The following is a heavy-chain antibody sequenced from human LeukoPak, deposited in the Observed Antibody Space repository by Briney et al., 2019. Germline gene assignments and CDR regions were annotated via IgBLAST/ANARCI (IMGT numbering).Heavy chain of an antibody. J-gene: IGHJ4*02. CDR2: IKQDGSEK. D-gene: IGHD1-14*01. Sequence: GGSLRLSCAASGFTSTSYWMSWVRQAPGKGMEWVANIKQDGSEKYYVDSVRGRFTISRDNAKNSLYLQVNSLRAEITAVYCCARNQRRLVYWGEGTLVTVSS. V-gene: IGHV3-7*01. CDR1: GFTSTSYW. CDR3: ARNQRRLVY.